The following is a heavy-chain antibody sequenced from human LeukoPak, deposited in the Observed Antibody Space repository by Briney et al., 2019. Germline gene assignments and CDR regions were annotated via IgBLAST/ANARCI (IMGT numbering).Heavy chain of an antibody. D-gene: IGHD2-15*01. J-gene: IGHJ4*02. Sequence: GGSLRLSCAASGFTFNSYSMNWVRQAPGKGLEWVSYISSSSGTIYYADSVKGRFTISRDNAKNSLYLEMNSLRAEDTAVYYCARSPSDGCYYDYWGQGTLVTVSS. CDR2: ISSSSGTI. V-gene: IGHV3-48*01. CDR1: GFTFNSYS. CDR3: ARSPSDGCYYDY.